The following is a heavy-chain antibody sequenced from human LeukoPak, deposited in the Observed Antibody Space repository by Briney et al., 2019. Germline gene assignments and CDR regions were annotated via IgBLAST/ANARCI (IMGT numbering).Heavy chain of an antibody. J-gene: IGHJ4*02. CDR1: GGSISSSSYY. CDR2: IYYSGST. D-gene: IGHD6-13*01. V-gene: IGHV4-39*07. Sequence: SETLSLTCTVSGGSISSSSYYWGWIRQPPGKGLEWIGSIYYSGSTYYNPSLKSRVTISVDTSKNQFSLKLSSVTAADTAVYYCASDAGYSSSWYIFDYWGQGTLVTVSS. CDR3: ASDAGYSSSWYIFDY.